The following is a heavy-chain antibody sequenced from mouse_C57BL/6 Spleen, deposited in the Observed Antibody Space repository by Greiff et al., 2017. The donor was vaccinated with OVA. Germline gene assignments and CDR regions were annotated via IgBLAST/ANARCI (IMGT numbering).Heavy chain of an antibody. V-gene: IGHV1-63*01. CDR2: IYPGGGYT. J-gene: IGHJ1*03. CDR3: ARKGVYYYGSGGYFDV. D-gene: IGHD1-1*01. CDR1: GYTFTNYW. Sequence: VHLVESGAELVRPGPSVKMSCKASGYTFTNYWIGWAKQRPGHGLEWIGDIYPGGGYTNYNEKFKGKATLTADKSSSTAYMQFSSLTSEDSAIYYCARKGVYYYGSGGYFDVWGTGTTVTVSS.